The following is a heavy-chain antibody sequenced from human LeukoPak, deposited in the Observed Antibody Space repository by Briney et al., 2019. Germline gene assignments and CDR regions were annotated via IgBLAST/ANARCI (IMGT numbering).Heavy chain of an antibody. CDR1: GYTFTGYY. CDR2: INPNSGGT. Sequence: ASVKVSCKASGYTFTGYYMHWVRQAPGQGLEWMGWINPNSGGTNYAQKFQGRVTMTTDTSTSTAYMELRSLRSDDTAVYYCARDSHDSSNYADAFDIWGQGTMVTVSS. V-gene: IGHV1-2*02. CDR3: ARDSHDSSNYADAFDI. J-gene: IGHJ3*02. D-gene: IGHD4-11*01.